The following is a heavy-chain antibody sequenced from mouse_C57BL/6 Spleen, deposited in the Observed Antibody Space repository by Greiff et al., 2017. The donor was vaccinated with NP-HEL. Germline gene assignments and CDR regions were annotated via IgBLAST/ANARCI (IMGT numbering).Heavy chain of an antibody. CDR2: IYPGDGDT. Sequence: VQLQQSGPELVKPGASVKISCKASGYAFSSSWMNWVKQRPGKGLEWIGRIYPGDGDTNYNGKSKGKATLTADKSSSTAYMQLSSLTAEDSAVYFCASEGTIYYYGSSQAYWGQGTLVTVSA. V-gene: IGHV1-82*01. D-gene: IGHD1-1*01. CDR3: ASEGTIYYYGSSQAY. CDR1: GYAFSSSW. J-gene: IGHJ3*01.